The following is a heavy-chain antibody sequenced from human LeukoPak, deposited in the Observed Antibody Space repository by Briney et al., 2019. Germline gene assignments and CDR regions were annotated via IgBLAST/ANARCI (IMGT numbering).Heavy chain of an antibody. CDR1: GFTFSNAW. V-gene: IGHV3-15*01. D-gene: IGHD3-22*01. Sequence: GGSLRLSCAASGFTFSNAWMSWVRQAPGKGLEWVGRIKSKTDGGTTDYAAPVKGRFTISRDDSKNTLYLQMNSLKTEDTAVYYCTGEVYYDSSGYYYGFDYWGQGTLVTVSS. J-gene: IGHJ4*02. CDR3: TGEVYYDSSGYYYGFDY. CDR2: IKSKTDGGTT.